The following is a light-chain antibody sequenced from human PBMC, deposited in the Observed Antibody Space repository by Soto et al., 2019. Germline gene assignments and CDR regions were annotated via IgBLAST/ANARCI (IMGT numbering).Light chain of an antibody. CDR1: QSVSSN. J-gene: IGKJ3*01. V-gene: IGKV3-15*01. CDR2: GSS. CDR3: QQYNNWLLT. Sequence: EIVMTQSPATLSVSPGERATLSCRASQSVSSNLAWYQQKPAPAPRLLIYGSSTMATGIPARFSGSGSGTEFTLTISSLQSEDFAVYSCQQYNNWLLTFGPGTKVDIK.